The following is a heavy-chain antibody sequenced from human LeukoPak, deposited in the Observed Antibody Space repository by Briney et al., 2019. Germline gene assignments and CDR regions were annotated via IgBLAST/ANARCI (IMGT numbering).Heavy chain of an antibody. D-gene: IGHD3-10*01. CDR1: GYTFTGYY. CDR2: INPNSGGT. J-gene: IGHJ4*02. Sequence: ASVKLSCKASGYTFTGYYMHWVRQAPGQGLEWMGWINPNSGGTNYAQKFQGRVTMTRDTSISTAYMELSRLRSDDTAVYYCARDQYYYGSGGPVSWGQGDLVTVSS. CDR3: ARDQYYYGSGGPVS. V-gene: IGHV1-2*02.